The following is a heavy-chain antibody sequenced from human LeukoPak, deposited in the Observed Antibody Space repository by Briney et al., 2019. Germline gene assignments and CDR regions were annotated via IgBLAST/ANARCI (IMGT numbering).Heavy chain of an antibody. D-gene: IGHD2-15*01. CDR3: ARDDCSGGSCYSYFDY. CDR1: GYTCTGYY. Sequence: ASVKVSCEASGYTCTGYYMHWVRQAPGQGLEWMGWINPNSGGTNYAQKFQGRVTMTRDTSISTAYMELSRLRSDDTAVYYCARDDCSGGSCYSYFDYWGQGTLVTVSS. CDR2: INPNSGGT. J-gene: IGHJ4*02. V-gene: IGHV1-2*02.